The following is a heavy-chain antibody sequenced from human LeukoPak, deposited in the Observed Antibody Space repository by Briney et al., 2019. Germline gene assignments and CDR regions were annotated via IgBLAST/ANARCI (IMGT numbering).Heavy chain of an antibody. V-gene: IGHV4-61*02. D-gene: IGHD2-2*01. Sequence: SETLSLTCTVSGGSISRGSYFWSWIRQPAGKGLEWIGRIYTSGSTNYNPSLKSRVTMSVDTSKSQFSLKLSSVTAADTAVYYCAREEYQLLTYYYYYYMDVWGKGTTVTVSS. J-gene: IGHJ6*03. CDR3: AREEYQLLTYYYYYYMDV. CDR2: IYTSGST. CDR1: GGSISRGSYF.